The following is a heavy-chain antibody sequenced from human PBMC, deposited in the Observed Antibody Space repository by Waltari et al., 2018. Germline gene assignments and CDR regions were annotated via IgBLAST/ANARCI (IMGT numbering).Heavy chain of an antibody. D-gene: IGHD5-12*01. V-gene: IGHV3-30*18. CDR1: GFIFGNCN. CDR3: VKYSGFDYFFDY. CDR2: ISHDGSNK. J-gene: IGHJ4*02. Sequence: QFQLVESGGGVVQPGRSLRLSCAASGFIFGNCNMHWVRQTPGQGLQWVAAISHDGSNKDYADCVKSRFTVSRDNSNNTLDLQINSLRADDTGIYFCVKYSGFDYFFDYWGQGTLVTVSS.